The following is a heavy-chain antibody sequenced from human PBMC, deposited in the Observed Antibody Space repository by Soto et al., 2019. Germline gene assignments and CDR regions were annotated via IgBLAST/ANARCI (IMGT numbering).Heavy chain of an antibody. CDR2: IKSKTGGGTT. V-gene: IGHV3-15*07. J-gene: IGHJ4*02. CDR3: TTEALRYFDSHVSRDY. D-gene: IGHD3-9*01. CDR1: GFTFSNAW. Sequence: GGSLRLSCAASGFTFSNAWMNWVRQAPGKGLEWVGRIKSKTGGGTTDYAAPVKGIFTISRDDSKTTLYLQMNSLKTEETAVYYCTTEALRYFDSHVSRDYWGQGTLVNVSS.